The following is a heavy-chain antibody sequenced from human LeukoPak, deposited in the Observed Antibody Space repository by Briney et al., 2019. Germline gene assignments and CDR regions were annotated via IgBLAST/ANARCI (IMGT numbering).Heavy chain of an antibody. D-gene: IGHD3-9*01. CDR3: ARDLSGGKLRYFDWLPPGY. CDR2: INPNAGTT. J-gene: IGHJ4*02. Sequence: ASVKVSCKASGYTFTGYYMHWVRQAPGQGLEWMGIINPNAGTTSYAQKFQGRVTVTRDTSTSTVYMELSSLRSEDTAVYYCARDLSGGKLRYFDWLPPGYWGQGTLVTVSS. V-gene: IGHV1-46*01. CDR1: GYTFTGYY.